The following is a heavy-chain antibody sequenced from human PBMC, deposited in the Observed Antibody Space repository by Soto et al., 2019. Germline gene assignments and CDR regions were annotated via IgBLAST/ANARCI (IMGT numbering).Heavy chain of an antibody. Sequence: PGGSLRLSYAASGFTFIDYYMRCIRQAPGKGLERISYISSSGSTIYYADSVKGRFTISRDNAKNSLYLQMNRLRAEDTAVYYCARVWGYSYGYYYYYYGMDVWGQGTTVTVSS. J-gene: IGHJ6*02. CDR1: GFTFIDYY. CDR3: ARVWGYSYGYYYYYYGMDV. CDR2: ISSSGSTI. D-gene: IGHD5-18*01. V-gene: IGHV3-11*01.